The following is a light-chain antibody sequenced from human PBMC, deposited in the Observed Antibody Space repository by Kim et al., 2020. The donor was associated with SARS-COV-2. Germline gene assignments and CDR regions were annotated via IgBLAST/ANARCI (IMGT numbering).Light chain of an antibody. CDR3: QSRDSGGAVI. V-gene: IGLV3-19*01. CDR1: SLRSYY. J-gene: IGLJ2*01. CDR2: GRN. Sequence: SSELTQDPAVTVALGQTVRITCQGDSLRSYYATWYQQKPRQAPVLVIYGRNNRPSGIPDRISGSTSGNTASLTISGAQAEDEADFYCQSRDSGGAVIFGGGTQLTVL.